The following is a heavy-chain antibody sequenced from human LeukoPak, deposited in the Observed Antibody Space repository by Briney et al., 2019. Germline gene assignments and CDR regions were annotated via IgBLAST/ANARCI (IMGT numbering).Heavy chain of an antibody. V-gene: IGHV4-38-2*02. D-gene: IGHD2-2*01. CDR2: IYHSGST. Sequence: ASETLSLTCTVSGYSISSGYYWGWIRQPPGKGLEWIGSIYHSGSTYYNPSLKSRVTISVDTSKNQFSLKLSSVTAADTAVYYCAGCSSTSCHYGGDAFDIWGQGTMVTVSS. CDR1: GYSISSGYY. CDR3: AGCSSTSCHYGGDAFDI. J-gene: IGHJ3*02.